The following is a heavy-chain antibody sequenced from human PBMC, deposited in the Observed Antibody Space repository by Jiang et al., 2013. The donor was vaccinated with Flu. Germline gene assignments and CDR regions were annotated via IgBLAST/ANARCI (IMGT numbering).Heavy chain of an antibody. CDR3: AKGDTYSSGWYYRGSDY. J-gene: IGHJ4*02. V-gene: IGHV3-30*18. CDR2: ISYDGINK. CDR1: GFTFISYA. Sequence: VQLVESGGGVVQPGRSLRLSCAASGFTFISYAMHWVRQAPGKGLEWVAVISYDGINKYYADSVKGRFTISRDNSKNTLYLQMNSLRPEDTTVYYCAKGDTYSSGWYYRGSDYWGQGTLVTVS. D-gene: IGHD6-19*01.